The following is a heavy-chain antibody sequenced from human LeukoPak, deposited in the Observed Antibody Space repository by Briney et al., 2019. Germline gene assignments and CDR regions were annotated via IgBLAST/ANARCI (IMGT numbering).Heavy chain of an antibody. J-gene: IGHJ5*02. Sequence: SETQSLTCTVSGGSISSYYWSWIRQPPGKRLEWIGYIYYSGSTNYNPSLKSRVTISVDTSKNQFSLKLSSVTAADTAVYYCARGAPYNWFDPWGQGTLVTVSS. CDR3: ARGAPYNWFDP. CDR1: GGSISSYY. CDR2: IYYSGST. D-gene: IGHD1-26*01. V-gene: IGHV4-59*01.